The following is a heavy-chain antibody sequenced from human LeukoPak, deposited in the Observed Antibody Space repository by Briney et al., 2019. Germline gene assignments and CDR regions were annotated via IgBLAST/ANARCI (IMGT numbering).Heavy chain of an antibody. Sequence: GGSLRLYCAASGFTFSSYWMSWVRQAPGKGLEWVANIKQDGSEKYYVDSVKGRFTISRDNAKNSLYLQMNSLRAEDTAVYYCARDSLVGAAYYFDYWGQGTLVTVSS. CDR2: IKQDGSEK. CDR1: GFTFSSYW. V-gene: IGHV3-7*01. J-gene: IGHJ4*02. CDR3: ARDSLVGAAYYFDY. D-gene: IGHD1-26*01.